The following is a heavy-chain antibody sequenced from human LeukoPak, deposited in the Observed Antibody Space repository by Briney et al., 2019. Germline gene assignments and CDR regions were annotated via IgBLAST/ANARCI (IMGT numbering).Heavy chain of an antibody. Sequence: TTSETLSLTCTVSGGSISSYYWSWIRQPPGKGLEWIGYIFYSGSTNYNPSLKSRVTMSVDTSKNQFSLKLSSVTAADTAVYYCARIRDGYDFDYWGQGTLVTVSS. CDR2: IFYSGST. J-gene: IGHJ4*02. CDR1: GGSISSYY. CDR3: ARIRDGYDFDY. D-gene: IGHD5-24*01. V-gene: IGHV4-59*12.